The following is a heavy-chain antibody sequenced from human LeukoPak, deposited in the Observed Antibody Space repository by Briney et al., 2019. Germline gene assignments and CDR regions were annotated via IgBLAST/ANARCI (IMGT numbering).Heavy chain of an antibody. Sequence: SETLSLTCTVSGYSISSGYYWGWIRQPPGKGLEWIGSIYHSGRTYYNPSLKSRVTISVDTSKNQFSLKLSSVTAADTAVYYCARETAAGTERERTPYFDYWGQGTLVTVSS. J-gene: IGHJ4*02. CDR1: GYSISSGYY. CDR2: IYHSGRT. D-gene: IGHD6-13*01. V-gene: IGHV4-38-2*02. CDR3: ARETAAGTERERTPYFDY.